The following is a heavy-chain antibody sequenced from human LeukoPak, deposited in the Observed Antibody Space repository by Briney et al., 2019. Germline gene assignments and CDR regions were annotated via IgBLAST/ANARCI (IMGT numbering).Heavy chain of an antibody. D-gene: IGHD6-19*01. CDR1: GYPSTIYC. Sequence: GEPLRISCQASGYPSTIYCITWVRQTPGKGREWIGRIDPSESYTNSSTPFSGLVATSAYKCLSTASLQCSTLRASHTLMYNCARHIAVDPGAPDYWGEGTLVSVCS. CDR3: ARHIAVDPGAPDY. V-gene: IGHV5-10-1*01. J-gene: IGHJ4*02. CDR2: IDPSESYT.